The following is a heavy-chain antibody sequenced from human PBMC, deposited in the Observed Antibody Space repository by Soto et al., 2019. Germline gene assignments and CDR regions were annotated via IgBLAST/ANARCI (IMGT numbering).Heavy chain of an antibody. V-gene: IGHV4-31*03. Sequence: SETLSLTCTVSGGSISSGGYYWSWIRQHPGKGLEWIGYIYYSGSTYYNPSLKSRVTISVDTSKNQFSLKLSSVTAADTAVYYCARGRSSTSPYPIGYWGQGTLVTRLL. CDR1: GGSISSGGYY. D-gene: IGHD2-2*01. CDR2: IYYSGST. J-gene: IGHJ4*02. CDR3: ARGRSSTSPYPIGY.